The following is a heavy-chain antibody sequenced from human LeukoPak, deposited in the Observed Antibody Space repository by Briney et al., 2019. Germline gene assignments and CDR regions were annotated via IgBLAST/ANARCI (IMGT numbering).Heavy chain of an antibody. CDR3: ARDPGGIVRTLTTVTTTVTTAFDY. J-gene: IGHJ4*02. V-gene: IGHV1-2*02. Sequence: ASVKVSCKASGYTFTGYYMHWVRQAPGQGLEWMGWINANSGGTNSAQNFQGRVPMTRDTSSSTAYMELSRLRSDDTAVYYCARDPGGIVRTLTTVTTTVTTAFDYWGQGTLVTVSS. CDR1: GYTFTGYY. CDR2: INANSGGT. D-gene: IGHD4-17*01.